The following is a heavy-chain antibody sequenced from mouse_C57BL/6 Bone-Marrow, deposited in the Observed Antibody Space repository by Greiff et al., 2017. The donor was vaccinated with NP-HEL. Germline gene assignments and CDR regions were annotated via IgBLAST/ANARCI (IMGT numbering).Heavy chain of an antibody. V-gene: IGHV5-9-1*02. CDR3: TRDRGDGYYAPFAY. CDR1: GFTFSSYA. D-gene: IGHD2-3*01. CDR2: ISSGGDYI. J-gene: IGHJ3*01. Sequence: EVQVVESGEGLVKPGGSLKLSCAASGFTFSSYAMSWVRQTPEKRLEWVAYISSGGDYIYYADTVKGRFTISRDNARNTLYLQMSSLKSEDTAMYYCTRDRGDGYYAPFAYWGQGTLVTVSA.